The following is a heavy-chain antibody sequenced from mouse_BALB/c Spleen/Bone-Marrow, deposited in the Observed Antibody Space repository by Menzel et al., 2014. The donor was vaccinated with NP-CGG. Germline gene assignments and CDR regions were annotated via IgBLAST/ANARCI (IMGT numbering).Heavy chain of an antibody. CDR2: ISNGGGST. D-gene: IGHD4-1*01. Sequence: EVMLVESGGGLVQPGGSLKLSCAASGFTFSSYTMSWVRQTPEKRLEWVAYISNGGGSTYYPDTVKGRFTISRDNVKNTLYLQMSSLKSEDTAMYYCATGTFAYWGQGTLVTVSA. CDR3: ATGTFAY. CDR1: GFTFSSYT. J-gene: IGHJ3*01. V-gene: IGHV5-12-2*01.